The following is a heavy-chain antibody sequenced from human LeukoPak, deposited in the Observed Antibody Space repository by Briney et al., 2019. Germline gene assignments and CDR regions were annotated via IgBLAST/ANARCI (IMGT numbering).Heavy chain of an antibody. CDR2: ISAHNGNT. V-gene: IGHV1-18*01. CDR1: GYTFTTHG. CDR3: ARDGYFDH. Sequence: GASVKVSCKASGYTFTTHGIAWVRQAPGQGLEWMGWISAHNGNTNYAQSLQGRVTMTTDTSTNTAYMELRSLRSDDTAVYYCARDGYFDHWGRGTLVTVSS. J-gene: IGHJ2*01.